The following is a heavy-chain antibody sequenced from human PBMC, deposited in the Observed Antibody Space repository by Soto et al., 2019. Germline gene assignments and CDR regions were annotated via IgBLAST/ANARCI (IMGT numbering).Heavy chain of an antibody. J-gene: IGHJ3*02. CDR3: ARRRSSTAFDI. Sequence: GEALRISCKASGYDVTRYWMGSVRQKPGKGLEWMAMIYPGDSDTRDSPSFQGQVTISADKSTSTAYLQWSNLKVSDTAMYYCARRRSSTAFDIWGQGTMVTVSS. V-gene: IGHV5-51*01. CDR1: GYDVTRYW. CDR2: IYPGDSDT. D-gene: IGHD2-2*01.